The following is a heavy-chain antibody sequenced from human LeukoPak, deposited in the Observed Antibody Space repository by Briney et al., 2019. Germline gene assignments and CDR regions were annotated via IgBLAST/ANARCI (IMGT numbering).Heavy chain of an antibody. V-gene: IGHV4-30-2*01. D-gene: IGHD3-9*01. CDR3: ARHYDILTGHNWFDH. CDR2: IYHSGST. CDR1: GGSISSGGCS. J-gene: IGHJ5*02. Sequence: PSETLSLTCAVSGGSISSGGCSWSWIRQPPGKGLEWIGYIYHSGSTYYNPSLKSRVTISVDMSKNQFSLKLSSVTAADTVVYYCARHYDILTGHNWFDHWGQGTRVTVSS.